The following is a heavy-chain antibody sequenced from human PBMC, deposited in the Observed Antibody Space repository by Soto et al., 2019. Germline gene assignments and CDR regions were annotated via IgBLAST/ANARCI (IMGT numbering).Heavy chain of an antibody. CDR3: AKDLIEALALVDAFDI. V-gene: IGHV3-23*01. Sequence: GGSLRLSCAASGFTFSSYAMSWVRQAPGKGLEWVSAISGSGGSTYYADSVKGRFTISRDNSKNTLYLQMNSLRAEDTAVYYCAKDLIEALALVDAFDIWGQGTMVTVS. CDR2: ISGSGGST. CDR1: GFTFSSYA. J-gene: IGHJ3*02. D-gene: IGHD1-26*01.